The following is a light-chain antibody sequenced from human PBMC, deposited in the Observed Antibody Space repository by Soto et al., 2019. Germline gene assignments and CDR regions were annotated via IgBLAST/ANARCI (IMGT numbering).Light chain of an antibody. CDR2: EVT. CDR3: SSYAGNNNVV. CDR1: SSDVGGYDY. J-gene: IGLJ2*01. V-gene: IGLV2-8*01. Sequence: QSVLTQPPSASGSPGQSVTISCTGTSSDVGGYDYVSWYQQHTGKAPKLMTYEVTKRPSGVPDRFSGSKSGNTASLTVSGLQAEDEADYYCSSYAGNNNVVFGGGTKPTVL.